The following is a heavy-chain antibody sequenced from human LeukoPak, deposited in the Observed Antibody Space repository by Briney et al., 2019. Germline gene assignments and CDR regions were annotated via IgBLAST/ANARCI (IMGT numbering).Heavy chain of an antibody. CDR1: GFTFSTYV. V-gene: IGHV3-23*01. Sequence: PGGSLRLSCAASGFTFSTYVMSWVRQAPGKGLEWVSGISASGGNTYYADSVKGRFTISRDNSKNTLYLQMNSLRAEDMAVYYCARDSSSWYYDYWGQGTLVTVSS. CDR3: ARDSSSWYYDY. CDR2: ISASGGNT. D-gene: IGHD6-13*01. J-gene: IGHJ4*02.